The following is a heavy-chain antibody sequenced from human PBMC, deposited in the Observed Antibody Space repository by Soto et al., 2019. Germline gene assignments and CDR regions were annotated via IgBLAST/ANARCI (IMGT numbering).Heavy chain of an antibody. J-gene: IGHJ3*02. Sequence: SVKGSRKGAVGTFSSYAISCVRQAPGQGLEWMGGSIPIFGTANYAQKFQGRVTMTADESTSTAYMELSSLRSEDTAVYYCARDLGRDDYTYTRDDAFDIWGQGTMVTVSS. D-gene: IGHD4-4*01. CDR1: VGTFSSYA. CDR2: SIPIFGTA. V-gene: IGHV1-69*13. CDR3: ARDLGRDDYTYTRDDAFDI.